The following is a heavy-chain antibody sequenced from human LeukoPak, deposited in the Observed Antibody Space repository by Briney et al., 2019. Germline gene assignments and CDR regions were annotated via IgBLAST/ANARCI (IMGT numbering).Heavy chain of an antibody. CDR1: GFTFSNAW. CDR3: TTAKAYYYDSSGLDY. D-gene: IGHD3-22*01. Sequence: GGSLRLSCAASGFTFSNAWMSWVRQAPGKGLEWVGRIKSKTDGGTTDYAAAVKGRFTIARDDSKNTLYLQMNSLKTEDTAVYYCTTAKAYYYDSSGLDYWGQGTLVTVSS. J-gene: IGHJ4*02. V-gene: IGHV3-15*01. CDR2: IKSKTDGGTT.